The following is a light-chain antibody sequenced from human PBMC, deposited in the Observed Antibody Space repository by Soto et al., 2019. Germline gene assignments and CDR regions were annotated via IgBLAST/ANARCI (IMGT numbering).Light chain of an antibody. V-gene: IGKV3-20*01. CDR2: GAS. CDR3: QLYGSSPLGA. CDR1: QSVSSSY. Sequence: EIVLTQSPGTLSLSPGERATLSCRASQSVSSSYLAWYQQKPGQAPRLLIYGASSRATGIPDRFSGSGSGTDFTLTISRLEPEDFAVYYCQLYGSSPLGAFGPGTKVDIK. J-gene: IGKJ3*01.